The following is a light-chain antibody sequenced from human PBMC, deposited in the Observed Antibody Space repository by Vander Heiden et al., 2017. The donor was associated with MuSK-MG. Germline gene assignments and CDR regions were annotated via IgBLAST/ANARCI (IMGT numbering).Light chain of an antibody. J-gene: IGLJ3*02. Sequence: QSALTQPRPVPRSPRQSVTTSCTGTSIGVGAYYPVSWYQQHPGKEPKLIIIDDSKWPSGVPDRFSCSKSGNNATLPISGLQAEDEADDYCCCFAGQGTLVLFGGGTKLTVL. CDR2: DDS. V-gene: IGLV2-11*01. CDR1: SIGVGAYYP. CDR3: CCFAGQGTLVL.